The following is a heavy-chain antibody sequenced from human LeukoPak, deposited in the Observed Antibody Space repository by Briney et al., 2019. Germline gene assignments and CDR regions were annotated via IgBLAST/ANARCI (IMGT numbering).Heavy chain of an antibody. V-gene: IGHV3-48*01. Sequence: PGGSLRLSCAASGFTFSSYSMNWVRQAPGKGLEWVSYISSSSSTIYYADSVKGRFTISRDNAKNSLYLQMNSLRAEDTAVYYCAKDVFGYSGYGDAFDIWGQGTMVTVSS. J-gene: IGHJ3*02. CDR1: GFTFSSYS. CDR3: AKDVFGYSGYGDAFDI. CDR2: ISSSSSTI. D-gene: IGHD5-12*01.